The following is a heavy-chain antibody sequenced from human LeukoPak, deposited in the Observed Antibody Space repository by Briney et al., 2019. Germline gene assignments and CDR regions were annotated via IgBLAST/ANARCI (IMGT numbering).Heavy chain of an antibody. CDR1: GFTFYDYA. V-gene: IGHV3-9*01. CDR2: ISWNSVSI. Sequence: PGRSLRLSCAASGFTFYDYAMHWVPQAPGNGLEGVSGISWNSVSIGYADSVKGRFTISRDNAKNSLYLQMNSLRAEDTALYYCAKDMWRYYYDSSGHSTPDYWGQGTLVTVSS. J-gene: IGHJ4*02. D-gene: IGHD3-22*01. CDR3: AKDMWRYYYDSSGHSTPDY.